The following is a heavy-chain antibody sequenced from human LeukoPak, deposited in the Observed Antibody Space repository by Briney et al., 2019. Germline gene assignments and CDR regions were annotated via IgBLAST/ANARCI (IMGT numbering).Heavy chain of an antibody. Sequence: ASVKVSCKASGYSFSNYGISWVRQAAGQGLEWMGWISVYNAKTKYARKFEGRFTVSTDTSTTTAYMELRGLRSDDTATYYCASDLKSDYTNVDGISWLDPCGQGTLVTVSS. CDR1: GYSFSNYG. V-gene: IGHV1-18*01. J-gene: IGHJ5*02. D-gene: IGHD4-11*01. CDR3: ASDLKSDYTNVDGISWLDP. CDR2: ISVYNAKT.